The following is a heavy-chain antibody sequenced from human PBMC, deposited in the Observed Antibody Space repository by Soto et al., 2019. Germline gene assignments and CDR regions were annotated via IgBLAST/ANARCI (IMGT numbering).Heavy chain of an antibody. CDR3: VRGDVFDI. J-gene: IGHJ3*02. V-gene: IGHV4-4*07. Sequence: QLQLQESGPGLVKPSETLSLICTVSGGSISGYFWSWVRQPAGKGLEWIGRIYSAGSTNYNPSLKSRVTMSVDTSQNQFSLKLTSVTAADTAMYYCVRGDVFDIWGRGTMVPVSS. CDR2: IYSAGST. CDR1: GGSISGYF. D-gene: IGHD3-16*01.